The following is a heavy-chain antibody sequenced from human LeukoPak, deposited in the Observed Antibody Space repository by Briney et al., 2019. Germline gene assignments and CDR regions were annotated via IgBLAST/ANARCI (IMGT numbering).Heavy chain of an antibody. CDR1: GYTFSRSG. CDR3: ARDLVAVTAAPFAFDI. V-gene: IGHV1-18*01. Sequence: ASVKVSCKATGYTFSRSGISWVRQAPGQGLEWMGWISAYNDNTKYAQKFQGRVTMTTDTSTSTAYMDLRSLRSDDTAVYYCARDLVAVTAAPFAFDIWGQGTMVTVSS. CDR2: ISAYNDNT. J-gene: IGHJ3*02. D-gene: IGHD2-21*02.